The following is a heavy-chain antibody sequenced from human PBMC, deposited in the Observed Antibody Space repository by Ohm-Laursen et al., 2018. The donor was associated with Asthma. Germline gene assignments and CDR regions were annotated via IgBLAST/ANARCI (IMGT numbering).Heavy chain of an antibody. CDR3: AREASGNTGLYYFDF. Sequence: SVKVSCKVSGGTFSMNGISWVRQAPGEGLEWMGGIIPSFGTANYAQKFHGRLTIYADESTSTTYMELSSLRSDDSAVYFCAREASGNTGLYYFDFWGQGTLVTVSS. V-gene: IGHV1-69*13. J-gene: IGHJ4*02. D-gene: IGHD1-14*01. CDR1: GGTFSMNG. CDR2: IIPSFGTA.